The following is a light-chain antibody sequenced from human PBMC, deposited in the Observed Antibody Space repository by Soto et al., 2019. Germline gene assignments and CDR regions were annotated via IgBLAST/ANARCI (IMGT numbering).Light chain of an antibody. CDR2: DAS. Sequence: EIVLTQSPGPLSLSPWERATLSCRASQSVSSSYLAWHQQKPGMAPRLLIYDASTRATGIPDRFSGSGSGTDFTLTISRLEPEDFAVYYCQQYGSSPWTFGQGTKGDIK. J-gene: IGKJ1*01. CDR1: QSVSSSY. CDR3: QQYGSSPWT. V-gene: IGKV3D-20*01.